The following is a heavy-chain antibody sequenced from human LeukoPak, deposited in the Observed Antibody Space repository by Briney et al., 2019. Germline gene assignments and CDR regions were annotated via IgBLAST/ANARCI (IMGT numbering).Heavy chain of an antibody. CDR1: GGSFSGYY. Sequence: KASETLSLTCAVYGGSFSGYYWGWIRQPPGKGLEWIGSIYYSGDTYYNPSLMSRVTISADKSKNQLSLKLSSVTAADTAVYYCVRAPDYWGQGTLVTVSS. J-gene: IGHJ4*02. CDR3: VRAPDY. CDR2: IYYSGDT. V-gene: IGHV4-34*01.